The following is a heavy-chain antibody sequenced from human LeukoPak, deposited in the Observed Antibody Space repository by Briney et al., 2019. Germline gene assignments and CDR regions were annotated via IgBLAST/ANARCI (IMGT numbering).Heavy chain of an antibody. V-gene: IGHV3-30*02. CDR1: GFTFSSYG. J-gene: IGHJ3*02. D-gene: IGHD7-27*01. CDR2: IRYDGSNK. Sequence: PGGSLRLSCAASGFTFSSYGMHWVRQAPGKGLEWVAFIRYDGSNKYYADSVKGRFTISRDNSKNTLYLQMNSLRAEDTAVYYCARGDGRNWGYRDHAFDIWGQGTMVTVSS. CDR3: ARGDGRNWGYRDHAFDI.